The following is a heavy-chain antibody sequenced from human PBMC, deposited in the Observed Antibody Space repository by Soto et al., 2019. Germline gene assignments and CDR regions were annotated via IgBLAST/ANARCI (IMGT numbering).Heavy chain of an antibody. Sequence: VASVKVSCKASGYTFTSYGISWVRQAPGQGLEWMGWISAYNGNTNYAQKLQGRVTMTTDTSTSTAYMELRSLRSDDTAVYYCARDGRGGYCTNGVCSYYYGMDVWGQGTTVTVSS. CDR1: GYTFTSYG. CDR3: ARDGRGGYCTNGVCSYYYGMDV. J-gene: IGHJ6*02. V-gene: IGHV1-18*04. CDR2: ISAYNGNT. D-gene: IGHD2-8*01.